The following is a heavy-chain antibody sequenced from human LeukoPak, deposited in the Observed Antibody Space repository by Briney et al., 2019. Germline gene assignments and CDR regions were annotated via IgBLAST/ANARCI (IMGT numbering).Heavy chain of an antibody. D-gene: IGHD1/OR15-1a*01. V-gene: IGHV3-23*01. J-gene: IGHJ3*02. CDR3: SKDEIPRNNVDDAFDI. Sequence: GGSLRLSCAASGFXFSSYVISWVRQAPGKGLEWVSTIGGTGVSTYYADSVKGRFTISRDNSKNTMYLQMNSLRAEDTAVYYCSKDEIPRNNVDDAFDIWGQGTKVIVSS. CDR1: GFXFSSYV. CDR2: IGGTGVST.